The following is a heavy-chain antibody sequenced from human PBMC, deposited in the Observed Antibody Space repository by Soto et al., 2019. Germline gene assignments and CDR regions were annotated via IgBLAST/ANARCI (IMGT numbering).Heavy chain of an antibody. Sequence: QVQLVESGGGVVQPGRSLRLSCAASGFTFSSYGMHWVRQAPGKGLEWVAVIWYDGSNKYYADSVKGRFTISRDNSKNTLYLQMNSLRAEDTAVYYCALGSSCYDSPLDYWGQGTLVTVSS. D-gene: IGHD5-12*01. CDR1: GFTFSSYG. V-gene: IGHV3-33*01. CDR2: IWYDGSNK. J-gene: IGHJ4*02. CDR3: ALGSSCYDSPLDY.